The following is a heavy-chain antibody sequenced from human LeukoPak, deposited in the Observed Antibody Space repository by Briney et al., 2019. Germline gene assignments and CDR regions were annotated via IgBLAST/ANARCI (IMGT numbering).Heavy chain of an antibody. D-gene: IGHD2-21*02. Sequence: SETLSLTCTVSGGSISSSSYYWGWIRQPPGKGLEWIGSIYYSGSTYYNPSHKSRVTISVDTSKNQFSLKLTSVTATDTAVYYCARTYPDCDYWGQGTLVTVSS. J-gene: IGHJ4*02. CDR3: ARTYPDCDY. CDR2: IYYSGST. V-gene: IGHV4-39*01. CDR1: GGSISSSSYY.